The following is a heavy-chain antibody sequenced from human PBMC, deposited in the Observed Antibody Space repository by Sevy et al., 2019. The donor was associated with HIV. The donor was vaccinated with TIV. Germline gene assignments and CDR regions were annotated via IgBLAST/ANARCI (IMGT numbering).Heavy chain of an antibody. CDR3: ARAGKYDFWSGYLTPPEWFDP. CDR2: IYYSGST. V-gene: IGHV4-30-4*01. CDR1: GGSISSGDYY. Sequence: SETLSLTCTVSGGSISSGDYYWSWIRQPPGKGPQWIGYIYYSGSTYYNPSLKSRVTISVDTSKNQFSLKLSSVTAADTAVYYCARAGKYDFWSGYLTPPEWFDPWGQGTLVTVSS. J-gene: IGHJ5*02. D-gene: IGHD3-3*01.